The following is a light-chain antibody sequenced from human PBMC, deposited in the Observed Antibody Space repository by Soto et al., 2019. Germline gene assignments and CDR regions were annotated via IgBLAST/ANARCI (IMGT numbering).Light chain of an antibody. J-gene: IGLJ3*02. CDR1: SGYSTYA. Sequence: QSVLTQSPSASASLGASVKLTCTLSSGYSTYAIAWHQQQSEKGPRFLMKINYDGTHSKGDGFFDRFSGSSSGAERHLTISSVQSEDEADYYYQSLGTGIQVFGGGTQLTVL. CDR3: QSLGTGIQV. V-gene: IGLV4-69*01. CDR2: INYDGTH.